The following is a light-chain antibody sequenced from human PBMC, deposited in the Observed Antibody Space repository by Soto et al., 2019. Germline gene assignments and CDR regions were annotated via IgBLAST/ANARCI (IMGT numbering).Light chain of an antibody. CDR1: SGSIASNY. V-gene: IGLV6-57*04. CDR3: QSYDSSNPVV. Sequence: NFMLTQPHSVSESPGKTVTISCTRTSGSIASNYVQWYQQRPGSAPTTLIYEDDQRPSGVPDRFSGSIDRSSNSAPLTISVLKTEDEADYYCQSYDSSNPVVFGGGTQLTVL. CDR2: EDD. J-gene: IGLJ2*01.